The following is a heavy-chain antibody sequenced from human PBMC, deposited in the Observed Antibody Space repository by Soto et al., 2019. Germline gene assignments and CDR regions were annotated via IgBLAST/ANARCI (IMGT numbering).Heavy chain of an antibody. J-gene: IGHJ4*02. V-gene: IGHV4-59*01. CDR2: IYYSGST. CDR3: ARGRWPKLPDY. Sequence: SETLSLTCSVSGGSINNYYWSWIRQPPGKGLEWIGYIYYSGSTNYNPSLKSRVTISVQPSKNQFSLKLSSMTAADTAVYYCARGRWPKLPDYWGQGTLVTVSS. CDR1: GGSINNYY. D-gene: IGHD2-15*01.